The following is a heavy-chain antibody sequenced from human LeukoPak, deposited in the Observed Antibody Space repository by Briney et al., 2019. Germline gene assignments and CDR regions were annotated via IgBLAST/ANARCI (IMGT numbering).Heavy chain of an antibody. V-gene: IGHV1-8*01. Sequence: GASVTVSCKASGYTFTSYDINWVRQATGQGLEWMGWMNPNSGNTGYAQKFQGRVTMTRNTSISTAHMELSSLRSEDTAVYYCARGLQIRSRDGYNYGDFDYWGQGTLVTVSS. J-gene: IGHJ4*02. CDR2: MNPNSGNT. CDR1: GYTFTSYD. CDR3: ARGLQIRSRDGYNYGDFDY. D-gene: IGHD5-12*01.